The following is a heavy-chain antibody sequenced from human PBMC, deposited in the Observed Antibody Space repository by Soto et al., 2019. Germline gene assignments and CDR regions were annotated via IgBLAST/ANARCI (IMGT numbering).Heavy chain of an antibody. D-gene: IGHD3-3*01. CDR2: IWYDGSNK. V-gene: IGHV3-33*01. Sequence: GGSLRLSCAASGFTFSSYGMHCVRQAPGKGLEWVAVIWYDGSNKYYADSVKGRFTISRDNSKNTLYLQMNSLRAEDTAVYYCARDNRWSGYGMDVWGQGTTVTVS. J-gene: IGHJ6*02. CDR3: ARDNRWSGYGMDV. CDR1: GFTFSSYG.